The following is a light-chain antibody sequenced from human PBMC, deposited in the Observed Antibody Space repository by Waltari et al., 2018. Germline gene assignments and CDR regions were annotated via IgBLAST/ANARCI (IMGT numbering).Light chain of an antibody. Sequence: QSALTQPPSASGSPGQSVTISCTGTSSDVGGYNYVSWYQQHPGKAPKLMIYEVSKRPSGGPERFFGSKSDNTASLTFSGLQAEDEADYYCSSYAGSNMVVFGGGTKLTVL. CDR1: SSDVGGYNY. V-gene: IGLV2-8*01. CDR3: SSYAGSNMVV. CDR2: EVS. J-gene: IGLJ2*01.